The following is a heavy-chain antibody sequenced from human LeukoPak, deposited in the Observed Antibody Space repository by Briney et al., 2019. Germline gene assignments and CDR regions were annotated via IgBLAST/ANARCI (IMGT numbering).Heavy chain of an antibody. CDR2: ITTCGGST. J-gene: IGHJ6*02. V-gene: IGHV3-23*01. D-gene: IGHD3-10*01. Sequence: VGSLRHSCAASGLTLSTYAISWVRQAAGKGRAWVSVITTCGGSTFYAVPVKGRFAISRDNSKNTLYLQMNSLRDEDTAVYYCAKKVAGVYARDVWGQGATVTVSS. CDR1: GLTLSTYA. CDR3: AKKVAGVYARDV.